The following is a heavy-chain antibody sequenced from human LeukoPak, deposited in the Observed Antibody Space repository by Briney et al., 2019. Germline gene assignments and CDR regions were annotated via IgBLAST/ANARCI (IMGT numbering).Heavy chain of an antibody. CDR2: ISYDGSNK. D-gene: IGHD3-22*01. J-gene: IGHJ3*02. V-gene: IGHV3-30-3*02. Sequence: GGSLRLSCVASGFIFSNYAMHWVRQAPGKGLEWVAVISYDGSNKYYADSVKGRFTISRDNSKNTLYLQMNSLRAEDTAVYYCARADYYDSSGFVVGNAFDIWGQGTMVTVSS. CDR3: ARADYYDSSGFVVGNAFDI. CDR1: GFIFSNYA.